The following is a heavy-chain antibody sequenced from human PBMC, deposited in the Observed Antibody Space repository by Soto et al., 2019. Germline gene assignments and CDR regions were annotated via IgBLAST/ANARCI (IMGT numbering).Heavy chain of an antibody. CDR1: GCSLSSGGYS. V-gene: IGHV4-30-2*01. CDR3: ARGDSNSYSSDWFDP. J-gene: IGHJ5*02. CDR2: IYDYGTT. Sequence: SDTLSLTCAVPGCSLSSGGYSWSWIRQPPGKGLEWIGFIYDYGTTFYNPALKSRVTISIDKSKNQFSLEMKSVTAADTAVYYCARGDSNSYSSDWFDPWGHGTLVT. D-gene: IGHD3-22*01.